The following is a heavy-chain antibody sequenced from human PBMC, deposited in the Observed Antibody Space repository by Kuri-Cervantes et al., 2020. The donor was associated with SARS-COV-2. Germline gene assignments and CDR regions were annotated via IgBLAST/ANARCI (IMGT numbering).Heavy chain of an antibody. J-gene: IGHJ4*02. V-gene: IGHV3-21*01. CDR2: ISSSSSYI. Sequence: GESLKISCAASGFTFSSYSMNWVRQAPGKGLEWVSSISSSSSYIYYADSVKGRFTISRDNAKNSLYLQMNSLRAEDTAVYYCARVPNVVPAAIGGGYWGQGTLVTDSS. CDR1: GFTFSSYS. CDR3: ARVPNVVPAAIGGGY. D-gene: IGHD2-2*02.